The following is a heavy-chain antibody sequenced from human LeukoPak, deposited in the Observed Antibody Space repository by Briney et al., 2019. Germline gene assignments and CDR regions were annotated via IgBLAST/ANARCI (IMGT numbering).Heavy chain of an antibody. D-gene: IGHD2-15*01. CDR3: ARERFCSGGSCYRRSNWFDP. V-gene: IGHV4-30-2*01. Sequence: SETLSLTCAVSGGSISSGDYSWSWIRQPPGKGLEWIGYIFQSGSTYYNPSLKSRVTISVDRSKNQFSLKLSSVTAADTAVYYCARERFCSGGSCYRRSNWFDPWGQGTLVTVSS. J-gene: IGHJ5*02. CDR2: IFQSGST. CDR1: GGSISSGDYS.